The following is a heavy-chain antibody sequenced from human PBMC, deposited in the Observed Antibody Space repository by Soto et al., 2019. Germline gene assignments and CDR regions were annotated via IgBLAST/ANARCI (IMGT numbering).Heavy chain of an antibody. CDR2: IYYSGST. Sequence: PSETLSLTCTVSGGSISSYYWSWIRQPPGKGLEWIGYIYYSGSTNYNPSLKSRVTISVDTSKNQFSLKLSSVTAADTAVYYCAGGGVATIKIHAFDIWGQGTMVTVSS. J-gene: IGHJ3*02. CDR3: AGGGVATIKIHAFDI. D-gene: IGHD5-12*01. V-gene: IGHV4-59*01. CDR1: GGSISSYY.